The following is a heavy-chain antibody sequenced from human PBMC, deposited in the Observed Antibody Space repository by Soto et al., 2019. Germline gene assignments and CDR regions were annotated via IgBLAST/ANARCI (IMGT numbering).Heavy chain of an antibody. V-gene: IGHV3-33*01. J-gene: IGHJ6*02. CDR1: GFTFSSYG. Sequence: QVQLVESGGGVVQPGRSLRLSCEASGFTFSSYGMHWVRQAPGKGLEWVAVIWYDGSNKYYADSVKGRFTISRDNSKNTLYLQMNSLRAEDTAVYFCARDRVGLLWFGESYGMDVWGQGTTVTVSS. CDR3: ARDRVGLLWFGESYGMDV. D-gene: IGHD3-10*01. CDR2: IWYDGSNK.